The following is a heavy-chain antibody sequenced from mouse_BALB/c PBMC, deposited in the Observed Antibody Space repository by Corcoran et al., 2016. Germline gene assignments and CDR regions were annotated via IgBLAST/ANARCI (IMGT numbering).Heavy chain of an antibody. CDR3: ARLYRYDYAMDY. D-gene: IGHD2-14*01. V-gene: IGHV14-3*02. Sequence: EVQLQQSGAELVKPGASVKLSCTASGFNIKDTYMHWVKQRPEQGLELIGRIDPANGNTKYDPKFQGKATITADTSSNTAYLQLSSLTSEDTAVYYCARLYRYDYAMDYWGQGTSVTVSS. J-gene: IGHJ4*01. CDR2: IDPANGNT. CDR1: GFNIKDTY.